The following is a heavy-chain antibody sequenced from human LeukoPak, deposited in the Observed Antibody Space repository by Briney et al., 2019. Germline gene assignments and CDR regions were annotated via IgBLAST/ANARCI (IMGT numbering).Heavy chain of an antibody. Sequence: SETLSLTCTVSGGSISSGGYYWSWIRQHPGKGLEWIGYIYHSGSTYYNPSLKSRVTISVDRSKNQFSLKLSSVTAADTAVYYCARGGRGTKRENWFDPRGQGTLVTVSS. J-gene: IGHJ5*02. CDR3: ARGGRGTKRENWFDP. V-gene: IGHV4-30-2*01. CDR1: GGSISSGGYY. D-gene: IGHD1-1*01. CDR2: IYHSGST.